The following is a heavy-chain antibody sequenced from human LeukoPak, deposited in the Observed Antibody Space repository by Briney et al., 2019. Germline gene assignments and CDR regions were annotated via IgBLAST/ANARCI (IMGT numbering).Heavy chain of an antibody. CDR1: EYTFTGYY. D-gene: IGHD2-21*01. J-gene: IGHJ4*02. CDR3: ARVLVVSANWVFDY. V-gene: IGHV1-2*02. CDR2: INPNSGDT. Sequence: ASVKVSCKTSEYTFTGYYMHWVRQAPGQGLEWMGWINPNSGDTNYAQKFQGRVTMTTDTSLDIVYLELSRLRSDDTAVYYCARVLVVSANWVFDYWGQGTLVTVSS.